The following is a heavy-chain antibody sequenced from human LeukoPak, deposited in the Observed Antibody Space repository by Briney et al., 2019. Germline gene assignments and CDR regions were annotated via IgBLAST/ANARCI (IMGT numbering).Heavy chain of an antibody. D-gene: IGHD3-3*01. CDR3: ARDHSWSGYPDY. V-gene: IGHV3-74*01. Sequence: GGSLRLSCAASGFTFSSYWMHWVRQAPGKGLVWVSRINSDGSSTNYADSVKGRFTISRDNARNTLYLQMNSLRVEDTAVYYCARDHSWSGYPDYWGQGTQVTVSS. CDR2: INSDGSST. CDR1: GFTFSSYW. J-gene: IGHJ4*02.